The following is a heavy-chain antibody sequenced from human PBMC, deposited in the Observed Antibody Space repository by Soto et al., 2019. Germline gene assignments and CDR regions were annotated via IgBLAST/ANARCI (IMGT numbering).Heavy chain of an antibody. CDR1: GYTFSVYH. CDR2: VHPNSGGT. J-gene: IGHJ6*02. CDR3: AKELQRGMDV. Sequence: QVHLVQSGAEVKQPGASVKVSCKASGYTFSVYHMHWVRQAPGQGLEWMGGVHPNSGGTNYAQSFEGRVTLTRDPSINTAYMELSRLTSYDTAVYYCAKELQRGMDVWGQGTTVTVSS. D-gene: IGHD4-4*01. V-gene: IGHV1-2*02.